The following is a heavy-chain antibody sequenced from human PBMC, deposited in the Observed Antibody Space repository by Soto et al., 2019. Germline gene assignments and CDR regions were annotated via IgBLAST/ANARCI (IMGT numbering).Heavy chain of an antibody. J-gene: IGHJ4*02. CDR2: INPNSGGT. CDR1: GYTFTGYY. D-gene: IGHD2-2*01. CDR3: ARGGDIVVVPAANPFDY. V-gene: IGHV1-2*04. Sequence: ASVKVSCKASGYTFTGYYMHWVRQAPGQGLEWMGWINPNSGGTNYAQKFQGWVTMTRDTSISTAYMELSRLRSDDTAVYYCARGGDIVVVPAANPFDYWGQGTLVTVSS.